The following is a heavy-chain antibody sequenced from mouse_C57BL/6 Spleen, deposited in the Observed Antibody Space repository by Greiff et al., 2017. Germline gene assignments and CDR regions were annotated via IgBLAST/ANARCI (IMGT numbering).Heavy chain of an antibody. Sequence: EVQLQESGGGLVKPGGSLKLSCAASGFTFSDYGMHWVRQAPATGLEWVAYISSGSSTIYYADTVKGRFTISRDNAKNTLFLQMTSLRSEDTAMYYCARTLYGSYAMDYWGQGTSVTVSS. V-gene: IGHV5-17*01. CDR3: ARTLYGSYAMDY. D-gene: IGHD1-1*01. J-gene: IGHJ4*01. CDR1: GFTFSDYG. CDR2: ISSGSSTI.